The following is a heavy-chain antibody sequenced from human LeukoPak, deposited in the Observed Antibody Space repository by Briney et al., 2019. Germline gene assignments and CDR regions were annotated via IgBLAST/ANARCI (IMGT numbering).Heavy chain of an antibody. Sequence: ASVKVSCKASGYTFTSYYMHWVRQAPGQGLEWMGIINPSGGSTSYAQKFQGRVTMTRDTSTSTVYMELSSLRSEDTAVYYCARSRYSSSSSNYYYYMDVWAKGPRSPSP. D-gene: IGHD6-6*01. CDR2: INPSGGST. CDR1: GYTFTSYY. CDR3: ARSRYSSSSSNYYYYMDV. J-gene: IGHJ6*03. V-gene: IGHV1-46*01.